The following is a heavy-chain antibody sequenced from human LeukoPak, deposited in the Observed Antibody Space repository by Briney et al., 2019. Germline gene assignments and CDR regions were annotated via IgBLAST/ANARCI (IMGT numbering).Heavy chain of an antibody. V-gene: IGHV4-34*01. J-gene: IGHJ5*02. CDR2: INHSGST. D-gene: IGHD2-2*01. CDR3: ARAGRLVVVPAAKDNWFDP. CDR1: GGSFSGYY. Sequence: PSETLSLTCAVYGGSFSGYYWSWIRQPPGKGLEWIGEINHSGSTNYNPSLKSRVTISVDTSKNQFSLKLSSVTAADTAVYYCARAGRLVVVPAAKDNWFDPWGQGTLVTVSS.